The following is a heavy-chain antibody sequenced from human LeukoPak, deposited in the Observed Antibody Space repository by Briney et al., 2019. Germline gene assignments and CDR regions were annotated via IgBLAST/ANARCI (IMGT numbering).Heavy chain of an antibody. J-gene: IGHJ4*02. CDR2: INPNSGGT. V-gene: IGHV1-2*02. CDR3: ARDVTMVRGVITRRPLGY. D-gene: IGHD3-10*01. Sequence: ASVKVSCKASGYTFTGYYMHWVRQAPGQGVEWMGWINPNSGGTNYAQKFQGRVTMTRDTSISTAYMELSRLRSDDTAVYYCARDVTMVRGVITRRPLGYWGQGTLVTVSS. CDR1: GYTFTGYY.